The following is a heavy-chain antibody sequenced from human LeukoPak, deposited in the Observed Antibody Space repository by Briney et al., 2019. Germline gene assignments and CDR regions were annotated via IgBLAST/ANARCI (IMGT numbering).Heavy chain of an antibody. V-gene: IGHV3-33*01. CDR1: GFPFSSYG. CDR3: ARDLSAAYDF. Sequence: PGGSLRLSCAASGFPFSSYGMHWVRQAPGKGLEWVARLVYDERNDYANSVKGRFTISRDNSKNTLYLQMDNLRVDDTAVYYCARDLSAAYDFWGRGILVTVSS. J-gene: IGHJ4*02. CDR2: LVYDERN. D-gene: IGHD2-21*01.